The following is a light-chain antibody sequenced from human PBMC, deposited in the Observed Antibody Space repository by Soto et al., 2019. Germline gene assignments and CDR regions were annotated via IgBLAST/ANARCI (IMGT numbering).Light chain of an antibody. CDR3: RQDHNCPLT. J-gene: IGKJ2*01. Sequence: EIVMTQSPATLSLSPGERATLSCRASQSISSELAWYQQKPGQPPRLLIYGASTRATGVPASFTGSGSGSEFTLTISGLQSEDFAVYDCRQDHNCPLTFGQGTRLEI. CDR1: QSISSE. V-gene: IGKV3-15*01. CDR2: GAS.